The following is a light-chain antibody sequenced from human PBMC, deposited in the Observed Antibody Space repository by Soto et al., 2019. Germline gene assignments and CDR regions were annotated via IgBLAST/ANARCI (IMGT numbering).Light chain of an antibody. CDR2: AAS. CDR1: QGISNF. J-gene: IGKJ5*01. V-gene: IGKV1-9*01. Sequence: DIPLTQSPSFLSASVGDRVTITCRASQGISNFLVWYQQKPGKAPKVLIYAASTLQSGVPSRFSGSGSGTEFTLTVSSLQPEDFAAYYCQQVKSYPITFGQGTRLEIK. CDR3: QQVKSYPIT.